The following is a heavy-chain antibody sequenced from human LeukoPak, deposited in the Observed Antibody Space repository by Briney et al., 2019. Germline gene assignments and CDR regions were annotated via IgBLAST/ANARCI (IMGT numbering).Heavy chain of an antibody. Sequence: SETLSLTCSVSGGSISSYFWSWIRQPPGKGLEWVGYVYYSGSTNYNPSLKSRVTISVDTSKSQFSLKLSSVTAADTAVYYCARCTYGSRSCKLLFDYWGQGTLVTVSS. CDR1: GGSISSYF. D-gene: IGHD3-10*01. CDR3: ARCTYGSRSCKLLFDY. CDR2: VYYSGST. V-gene: IGHV4-59*01. J-gene: IGHJ4*02.